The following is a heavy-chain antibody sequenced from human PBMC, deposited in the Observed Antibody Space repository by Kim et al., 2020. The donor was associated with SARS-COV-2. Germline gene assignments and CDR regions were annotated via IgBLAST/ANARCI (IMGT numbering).Heavy chain of an antibody. Sequence: GGSLRLSCAASGFTFDDYTMHWVRQAPGKGLEWVSLISWDGGSTYYADSVKGRFTISRDNSKNSLYLQMNSLRTEDTALYYCAASSRDCSSTSCYYYGMDVWGQGTTVTVSS. D-gene: IGHD2-2*01. CDR3: AASSRDCSSTSCYYYGMDV. V-gene: IGHV3-43*01. J-gene: IGHJ6*02. CDR1: GFTFDDYT. CDR2: ISWDGGST.